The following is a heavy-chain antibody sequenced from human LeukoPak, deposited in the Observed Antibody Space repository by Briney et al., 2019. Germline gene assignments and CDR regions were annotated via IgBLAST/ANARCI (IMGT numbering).Heavy chain of an antibody. Sequence: GGSLRLSCAASGFTFSRHWIHWARQAPGKGPVWVSVISTDGSSTRYADSVKGRFTISRDNVKNTLYLQMNSLRVEDTAVYYCTGPSFDASGMGFDPWGQGALVTVSS. CDR1: GFTFSRHW. CDR2: ISTDGSST. D-gene: IGHD3-10*01. CDR3: TGPSFDASGMGFDP. J-gene: IGHJ5*02. V-gene: IGHV3-74*01.